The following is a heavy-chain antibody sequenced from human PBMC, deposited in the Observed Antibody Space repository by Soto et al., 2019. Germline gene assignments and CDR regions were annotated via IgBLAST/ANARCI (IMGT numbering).Heavy chain of an antibody. CDR2: FDPEDGET. V-gene: IGHV1-24*01. CDR3: ARNIYSGYDLDYGDSARYNWFDP. CDR1: GYTLTELS. D-gene: IGHD5-12*01. Sequence: ASVKVSCKVSGYTLTELSMHWVRQAPRQGLEWMGGFDPEDGETIYAQKFQGRVTMTGDTSTSTAYMELSSLRSEDTAVYYCARNIYSGYDLDYGDSARYNWFDPWGQGTLVTVSS. J-gene: IGHJ5*02.